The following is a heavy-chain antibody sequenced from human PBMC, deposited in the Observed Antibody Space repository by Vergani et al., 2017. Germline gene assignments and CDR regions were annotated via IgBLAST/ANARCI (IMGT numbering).Heavy chain of an antibody. V-gene: IGHV1-69*01. J-gene: IGHJ3*02. CDR2: IIPIFGTA. CDR1: GGTFSSYA. Sequence: QVQLVQSGAEVKKPGSSVKVSCKASGGTFSSYAISWVRQAPGQGLEWMGGIIPIFGTANYAQQFQGRVTITADESTSTAYMELSSLRSEDTAVYYCARALIIAAAGTVDAFDIWGQGTMVTVSS. CDR3: ARALIIAAAGTVDAFDI. D-gene: IGHD6-13*01.